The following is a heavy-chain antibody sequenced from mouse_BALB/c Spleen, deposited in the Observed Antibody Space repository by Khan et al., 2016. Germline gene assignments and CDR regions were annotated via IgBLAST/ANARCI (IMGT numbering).Heavy chain of an antibody. CDR3: ARADYGDKDAMDY. V-gene: IGHV3-2*02. CDR2: ISYSGST. J-gene: IGHJ4*01. Sequence: EVQLQESGPGLVKPSQSLSLTCTVTGYSITSDYAWNWIRQFPGNRLEWMGYISYSGSTSYNPSLKSRISITRDTSKNQFFLQLNSVTSEDTATDHCARADYGDKDAMDYWGQGTSVTVSS. CDR1: GYSITSDYA. D-gene: IGHD1-1*01.